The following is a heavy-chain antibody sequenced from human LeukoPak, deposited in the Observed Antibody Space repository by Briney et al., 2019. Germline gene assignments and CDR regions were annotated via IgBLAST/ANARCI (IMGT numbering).Heavy chain of an antibody. D-gene: IGHD3-10*01. CDR1: SGFICSYY. J-gene: IGHJ4*02. CDR2: VYYSWSA. CDR3: ARHEKLGQFDY. Sequence: SEPLSLTCTVASGFICSYYWSWIRQPPGKGLEWVGYVYYSWSANYNPSLKSRVTISVDTSKNQFSLKLSSVTAADTAVYYCARHEKLGQFDYWGQGTLVTVSS. V-gene: IGHV4-59*08.